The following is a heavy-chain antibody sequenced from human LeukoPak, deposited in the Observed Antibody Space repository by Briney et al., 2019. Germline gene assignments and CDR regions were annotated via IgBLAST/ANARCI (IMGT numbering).Heavy chain of an antibody. D-gene: IGHD6-13*01. Sequence: PSETLSLTCAVYGGSFSGHYWSWIRQPPGKGLEWIGEINHSGSTNYNPSLKSRVTISVDTSKNQFSLKLSSVTAADTAVYYCARGPRRAAAGIRFDYWGQGTLVTVSS. CDR3: ARGPRRAAAGIRFDY. V-gene: IGHV4-34*01. CDR2: INHSGST. J-gene: IGHJ4*02. CDR1: GGSFSGHY.